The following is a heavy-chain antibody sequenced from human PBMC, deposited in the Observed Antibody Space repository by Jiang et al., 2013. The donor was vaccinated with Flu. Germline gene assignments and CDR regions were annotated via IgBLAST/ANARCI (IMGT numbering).Heavy chain of an antibody. CDR3: ARPSWPRARAAPFDY. J-gene: IGHJ4*02. D-gene: IGHD5-12*01. V-gene: IGHV3-30-3*01. CDR2: ISYDGSNK. Sequence: EWVAVISYDGSNKYYADSVKGRFTISRDNSKNTLYLQMNSLRAEDTAVYYCARPSWPRARAAPFDYWGQGTLVTVSS.